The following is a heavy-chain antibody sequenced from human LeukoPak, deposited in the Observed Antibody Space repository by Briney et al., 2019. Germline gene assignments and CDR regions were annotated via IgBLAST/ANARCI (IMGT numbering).Heavy chain of an antibody. V-gene: IGHV4-34*01. CDR1: GGSFSGYY. J-gene: IGHJ5*02. CDR3: ARTIGS. CDR2: INHSGST. Sequence: PSETLSLTCAVYGGSFSGYYWSWIRQPPGKGLEWIGEINHSGSTNYNPSLKSRVTISVDTSKNQFSLKLSSVTAADTAVYYCARTIGSWGQGTLVTVSS. D-gene: IGHD4/OR15-4a*01.